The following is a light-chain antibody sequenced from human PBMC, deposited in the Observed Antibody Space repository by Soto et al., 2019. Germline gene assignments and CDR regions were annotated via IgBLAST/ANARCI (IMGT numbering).Light chain of an antibody. V-gene: IGKV1-33*01. CDR2: DAS. CDR3: QQYNSMLS. Sequence: DIQMTQSPSSLSASVGARVTIACQSSHDVSRNLNWFQQKPGEAPKLLIYDASNLERGVPSRFSASGSGTDFTFTISRLQPEDVATYYCQQYNSMLSFGGGTEIELK. CDR1: HDVSRN. J-gene: IGKJ4*01.